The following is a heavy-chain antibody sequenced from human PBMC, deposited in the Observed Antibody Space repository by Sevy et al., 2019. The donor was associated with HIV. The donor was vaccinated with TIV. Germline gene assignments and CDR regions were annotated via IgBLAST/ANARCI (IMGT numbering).Heavy chain of an antibody. CDR1: EDTFNDYY. J-gene: IGHJ4*02. V-gene: IGHV1-2*02. CDR3: ARWGEGGGLSV. CDR2: INPNIGGT. Sequence: ASVKVSCKVSEDTFNDYYIHWVRQAPGQGLEWMGWINPNIGGTNYAQIFQGRVTMTRDTSISTDYMELSRLRSEDTAVYYCARWGEGGGLSVWGQGTLVTVSS. D-gene: IGHD3-16*02.